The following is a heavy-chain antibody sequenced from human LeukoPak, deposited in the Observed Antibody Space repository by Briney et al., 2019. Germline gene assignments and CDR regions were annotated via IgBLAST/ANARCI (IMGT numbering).Heavy chain of an antibody. CDR2: FDPEDGET. CDR1: GYTLTELS. Sequence: ASVKVSCKVSGYTLTELSMHWVRQAPGKGLEWMGGFDPEDGETIYAQKFQGRVTMTEDTSTDTAYMELSSLRSEDTAVYYCATNGVPAAMRPYYYYGMDDWGQGTTVTVSS. CDR3: ATNGVPAAMRPYYYYGMDD. J-gene: IGHJ6*02. V-gene: IGHV1-24*01. D-gene: IGHD2-2*01.